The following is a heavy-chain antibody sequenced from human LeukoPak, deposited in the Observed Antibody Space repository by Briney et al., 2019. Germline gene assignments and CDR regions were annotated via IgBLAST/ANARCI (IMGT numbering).Heavy chain of an antibody. J-gene: IGHJ6*03. D-gene: IGHD3-3*01. CDR1: GYTFTSYG. CDR2: ISAYNGNT. CDR3: GRGRGTWITIFGVVSDYYYMDV. V-gene: IGHV1-18*01. Sequence: ASVKVSCKASGYTFTSYGISWVRQAPRQGLEWMGWISAYNGNTNFAQKLQGRVTMTTDTSTSTAYMELRSLISDDPTVYYCGRGRGTWITIFGVVSDYYYMDVWGKGTTVTVSS.